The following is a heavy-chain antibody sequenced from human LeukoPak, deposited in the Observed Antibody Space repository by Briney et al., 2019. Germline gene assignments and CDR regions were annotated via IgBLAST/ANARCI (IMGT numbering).Heavy chain of an antibody. CDR3: ARDRAHYGGTVY. CDR2: ISYGGTT. J-gene: IGHJ4*02. CDR1: SGSISSGTYH. D-gene: IGHD4/OR15-4a*01. V-gene: IGHV4-31*01. Sequence: SETLSLTCSVFSGSISSGTYHWSWIRQYPEKGLQWIGHISYGGTTYYNPSLKSQVTIALDTSRNHFSLKLNSVTAADTAVYYCARDRAHYGGTVYWGQRTLVTLSS.